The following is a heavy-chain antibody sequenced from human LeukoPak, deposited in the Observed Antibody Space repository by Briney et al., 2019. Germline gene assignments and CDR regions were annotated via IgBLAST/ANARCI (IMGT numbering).Heavy chain of an antibody. J-gene: IGHJ4*02. CDR2: IIPIFGTA. Sequence: SVKVSCKASGYTFTSYGISWVRQAPGQGLEWMGGIIPIFGTANYAQKFQGRVTITADESTSTAYMELSSLRSEDTAVYYCAVTAAGLDPGTIDYWGQGTLVTVSS. D-gene: IGHD6-13*01. CDR1: GYTFTSYG. V-gene: IGHV1-69*13. CDR3: AVTAAGLDPGTIDY.